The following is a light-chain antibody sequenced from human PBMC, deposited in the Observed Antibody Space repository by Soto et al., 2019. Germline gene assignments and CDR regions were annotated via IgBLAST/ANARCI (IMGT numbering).Light chain of an antibody. J-gene: IGKJ5*01. V-gene: IGKV3D-15*01. Sequence: EIVMTQAPATLSVSPGEIATLSSRASQNINSDLAWYVQKPGQAPRRVIYGASTWGTDVPPRFTGSGSGTEFTLTISGLQSEDFAVYYCQQYNSWPITFGQGTRLEIK. CDR3: QQYNSWPIT. CDR1: QNINSD. CDR2: GAS.